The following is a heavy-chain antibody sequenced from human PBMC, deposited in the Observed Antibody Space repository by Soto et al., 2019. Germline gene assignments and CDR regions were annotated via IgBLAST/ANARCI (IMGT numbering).Heavy chain of an antibody. Sequence: QVQLVESGGGVVQPGRSLRLSCAASGFTFSSYGMHWVRQAPGKGLDWVAIIWYDGSNKYYADSVKGRFTISRDNSKXXXXXXXXXXXXEDTXVYXXXXXXHDSSGYWAYYFDYWGQGTLVT. V-gene: IGHV3-33*01. CDR2: IWYDGSNK. D-gene: IGHD3-22*01. CDR1: GFTFSSYG. CDR3: XXXXHDSSGYWAYYFDY. J-gene: IGHJ4*02.